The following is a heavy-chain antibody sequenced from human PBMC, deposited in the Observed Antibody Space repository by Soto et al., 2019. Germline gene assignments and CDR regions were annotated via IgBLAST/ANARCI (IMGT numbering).Heavy chain of an antibody. CDR3: AKDGVDSSSSDY. CDR2: ISGSGGST. CDR1: GFTFSGYA. D-gene: IGHD6-6*01. V-gene: IGHV3-23*01. J-gene: IGHJ4*02. Sequence: GGSLRLSCAASGFTFSGYAMSWVRQAPGKGLEWVSAISGSGGSTYYADSVKGRFTISRDNSKNTLYLQMNSLRAEDTAVYYCAKDGVDSSSSDYWGQGTLVTVSS.